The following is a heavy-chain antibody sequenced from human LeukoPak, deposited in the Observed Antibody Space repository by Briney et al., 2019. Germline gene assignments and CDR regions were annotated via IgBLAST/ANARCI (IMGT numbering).Heavy chain of an antibody. Sequence: GALRLSCAASGFTFSSYAMHWVRQAPGKGLEWVAVISYDGSNKYYADSVKGRFTISRDNSKNTLYLQMNSLRAEDTAVYYCARVYGDYETVDYWGLGTLVTVSS. CDR3: ARVYGDYETVDY. CDR2: ISYDGSNK. V-gene: IGHV3-30*04. CDR1: GFTFSSYA. J-gene: IGHJ4*02. D-gene: IGHD4-17*01.